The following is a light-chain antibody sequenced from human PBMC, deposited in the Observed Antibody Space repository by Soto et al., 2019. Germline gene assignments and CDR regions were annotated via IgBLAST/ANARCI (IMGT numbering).Light chain of an antibody. V-gene: IGLV2-23*01. Sequence: QSVLTQPASVSGSPGQSITISCTGTSSDVGSYNLVSWYQQHTGKAPKLMIYEGSKRPSGVSNRFSGSKSGNTASLTISGLQAEDEADYYCCSYAGSSVAFGAGTKLTVL. CDR3: CSYAGSSVA. CDR1: SSDVGSYNL. J-gene: IGLJ2*01. CDR2: EGS.